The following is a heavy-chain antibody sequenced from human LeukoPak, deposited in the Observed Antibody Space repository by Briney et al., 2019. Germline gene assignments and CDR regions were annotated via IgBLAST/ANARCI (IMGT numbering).Heavy chain of an antibody. CDR3: ARSSGTYHFDY. V-gene: IGHV3-48*03. Sequence: GGSLRLSCAASGFTFSSYEMNWVRQAPGKGLEWVSYISSSGTTIYYANSVKGRFTISRDNAKNSLFLQVNSLRAEDTAVYYCARSSGTYHFDYWGQGTLVTVSS. CDR1: GFTFSSYE. CDR2: ISSSGTTI. J-gene: IGHJ4*02. D-gene: IGHD1-26*01.